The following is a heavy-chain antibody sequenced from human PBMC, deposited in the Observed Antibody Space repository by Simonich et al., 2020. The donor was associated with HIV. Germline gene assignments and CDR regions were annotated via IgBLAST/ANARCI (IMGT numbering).Heavy chain of an antibody. V-gene: IGHV3-9*03. Sequence: EVQLVESGGGLVQPGRSLRLSCAASGFTFDDYDMHWVRQAPGKGREWGAGISWNSGSIGYADSVKGRFTISRDNAKNSLYLQMNSLRAEDMALYYCAKDRYSSSSGSFDYWGQGTLVTVSS. CDR2: ISWNSGSI. CDR3: AKDRYSSSSGSFDY. J-gene: IGHJ4*02. D-gene: IGHD6-6*01. CDR1: GFTFDDYD.